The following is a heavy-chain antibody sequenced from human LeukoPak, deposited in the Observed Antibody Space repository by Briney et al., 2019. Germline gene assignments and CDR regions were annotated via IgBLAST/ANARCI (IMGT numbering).Heavy chain of an antibody. J-gene: IGHJ4*02. V-gene: IGHV3-23*01. CDR1: GFTFSSYA. D-gene: IGHD3-10*01. Sequence: GGSLRLSCAASGFTFSSYAMSWVRQAPGKGLEWVSVISGSGGSTYYAGSVKGRFTISRDNSKNTLYLQMNSLRAEDTAVYYCAKDPYGSGSYYNVRTNYFDYWGQGTLVTVSS. CDR3: AKDPYGSGSYYNVRTNYFDY. CDR2: ISGSGGST.